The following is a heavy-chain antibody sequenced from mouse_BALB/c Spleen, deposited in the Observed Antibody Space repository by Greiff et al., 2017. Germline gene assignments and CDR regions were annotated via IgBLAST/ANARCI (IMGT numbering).Heavy chain of an antibody. CDR2: IWTGGGT. D-gene: IGHD1-1*01. CDR1: GFSLTSYD. J-gene: IGHJ2*01. V-gene: IGHV2-9-2*01. Sequence: VQLQESGPGLVAPSQSLSITCTVSGFSLTSYDISWIRQPPGKGLEWLGVIWTGGGTNYNSAFMSRLSISKDNSKSQVFLKMNSLQTDDTAIYYCVRTTVEGVFDYWGQGTTLTVSS. CDR3: VRTTVEGVFDY.